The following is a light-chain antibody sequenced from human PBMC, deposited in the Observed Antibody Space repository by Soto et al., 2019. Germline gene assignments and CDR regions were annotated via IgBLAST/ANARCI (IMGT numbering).Light chain of an antibody. V-gene: IGLV2-14*01. J-gene: IGLJ1*01. CDR2: DVR. CDR3: SSYTIISTYV. Sequence: QSALTQPASVSGSPGQSITISCTGTSSDVGGYNYVSWYQQHPGKAPKLMIYDVRNRPSGVSNRFSGSKSVNTASLTISGLQAEDEADYFCSSYTIISTYVFGTGTRSPS. CDR1: SSDVGGYNY.